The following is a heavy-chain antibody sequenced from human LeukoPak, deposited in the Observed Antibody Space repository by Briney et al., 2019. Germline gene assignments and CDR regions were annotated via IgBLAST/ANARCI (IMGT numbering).Heavy chain of an antibody. D-gene: IGHD6-19*01. CDR3: ARLEAVGGPDDY. Sequence: ASVKVSCKASGGTFSSYAISWVRQAPGQGLEWMGRIIPILGIANYAQKFQGRVTITADKSTSTAYMELRSLRSDDTAVYYCARLEAVGGPDDYWGQGTLVTVSS. CDR1: GGTFSSYA. J-gene: IGHJ4*02. V-gene: IGHV1-69*04. CDR2: IIPILGIA.